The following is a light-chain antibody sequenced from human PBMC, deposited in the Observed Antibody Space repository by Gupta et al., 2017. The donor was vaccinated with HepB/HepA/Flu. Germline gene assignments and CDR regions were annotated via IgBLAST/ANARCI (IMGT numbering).Light chain of an antibody. CDR2: GAT. V-gene: IGKV3-20*01. CDR1: QSFTSGY. J-gene: IGKJ4*01. CDR3: QHYDFSIPLS. Sequence: EIVLTQSPGTLSLSPGERATLSCRASQSFTSGYLAWYQQKPGQAPRLLIYGATSRATDIPDRFSGSGSGTDFTLTISRLEPEDFAVYYCQHYDFSIPLSFGGGTRVE.